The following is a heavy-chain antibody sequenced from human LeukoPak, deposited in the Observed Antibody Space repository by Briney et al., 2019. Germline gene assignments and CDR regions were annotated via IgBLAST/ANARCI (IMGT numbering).Heavy chain of an antibody. Sequence: LSLTCTVSGYSISSGYYWGWIRQPPGKGLEWVAVISYDGSNKYYADSVKGRFTISRDNSKNTLYLQMNSLRAEDTAVYYCAKGDSSGYFDYWGQGTLVTVSS. J-gene: IGHJ4*02. D-gene: IGHD3-22*01. CDR3: AKGDSSGYFDY. CDR2: ISYDGSNK. CDR1: GYSISSGY. V-gene: IGHV3-30*18.